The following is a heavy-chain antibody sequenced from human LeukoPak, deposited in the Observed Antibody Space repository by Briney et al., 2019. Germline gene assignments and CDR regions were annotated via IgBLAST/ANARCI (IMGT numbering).Heavy chain of an antibody. D-gene: IGHD3-22*01. Sequence: SETLSLTCTVSGGSISSYYWSWIRQPAGKGLEWIGRIYTSGSTNYNPSLKSRVTMSVDTSRNQSSLKLSSVTAADTAVYYCAVTYYYDSSGYYYSAFDIWGQGTMVTVSS. J-gene: IGHJ3*02. V-gene: IGHV4-4*07. CDR1: GGSISSYY. CDR2: IYTSGST. CDR3: AVTYYYDSSGYYYSAFDI.